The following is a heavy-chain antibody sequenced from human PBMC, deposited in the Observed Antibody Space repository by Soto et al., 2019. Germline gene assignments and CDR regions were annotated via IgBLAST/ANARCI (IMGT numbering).Heavy chain of an antibody. Sequence: GGSLRLSCATSGFTFSSYSMNWVRQAPGKRLEWVSSISSRSSDIYYADSVKGRFTISRDNAKKSLYLQMTSLRAEDTAVYYYAREVVIMVRGVIITGYYGMDVWGQGTMVTVSS. CDR3: AREVVIMVRGVIITGYYGMDV. V-gene: IGHV3-21*01. J-gene: IGHJ6*02. D-gene: IGHD3-10*01. CDR1: GFTFSSYS. CDR2: ISSRSSDI.